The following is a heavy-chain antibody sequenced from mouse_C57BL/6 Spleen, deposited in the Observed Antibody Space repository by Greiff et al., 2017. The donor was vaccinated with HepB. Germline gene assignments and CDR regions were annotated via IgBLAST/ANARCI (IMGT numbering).Heavy chain of an antibody. CDR1: GYTFTSYW. V-gene: IGHV1-5*01. CDR3: TREDYDGRGYYAMDY. D-gene: IGHD2-4*01. CDR2: IYPGNSDT. J-gene: IGHJ4*01. Sequence: EVKLVESGTVLARPGASVKMSCKTSGYTFTSYWMHWVKQRPGQGLEWIGAIYPGNSDTSYNQKFKGKAKLTAVTSASTAYMELSSLTNEDSAVYYCTREDYDGRGYYAMDYWGQGTSVTVSS.